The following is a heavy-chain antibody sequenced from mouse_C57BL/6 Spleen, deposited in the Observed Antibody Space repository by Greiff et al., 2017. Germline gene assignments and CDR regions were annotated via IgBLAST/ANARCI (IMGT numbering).Heavy chain of an antibody. V-gene: IGHV5-6*01. CDR3: ARQSSYAMDY. Sequence: EVKVVESGGDLVKPGGSLKLSCAASGFTFSSYGMSWVRQTPDKRLEWVATISSGGSYTYYPDSVKGRFTISRDKAKNTLYLQMSSLKSEDTAMYYCARQSSYAMDYWGQGTSVTVSS. D-gene: IGHD1-1*01. CDR2: ISSGGSYT. J-gene: IGHJ4*01. CDR1: GFTFSSYG.